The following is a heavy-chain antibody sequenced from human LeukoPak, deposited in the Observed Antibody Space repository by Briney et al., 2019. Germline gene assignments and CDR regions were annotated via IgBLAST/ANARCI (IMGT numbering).Heavy chain of an antibody. CDR1: GDSVGSSSWY. D-gene: IGHD6-19*01. CDR2: IYYSGST. Sequence: SETLSLTCTVSGDSVGSSSWYWGWIRQPPGKGLEWIGSIYYSGSTYYNPSLKSRVTISVDTSKNQFSLKLSSVTAADTAVYYCARQIIVAVAGPIDYWGQGTLVTVSS. J-gene: IGHJ4*02. CDR3: ARQIIVAVAGPIDY. V-gene: IGHV4-39*01.